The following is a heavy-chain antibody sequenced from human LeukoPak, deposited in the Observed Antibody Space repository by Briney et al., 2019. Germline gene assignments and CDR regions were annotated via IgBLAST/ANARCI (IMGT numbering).Heavy chain of an antibody. Sequence: GGSLRLSCAASGFTFSSYNMNWVRQAPGKGLEWVSSISSSSSYIYYADSVKGRFTISRDNAKNSLYLQMNSLRAEDTAVYYCARDRIAAAGYYYYYYGMDVWGQGTTVTVSS. V-gene: IGHV3-21*01. CDR2: ISSSSSYI. CDR3: ARDRIAAAGYYYYYYGMDV. J-gene: IGHJ6*02. D-gene: IGHD6-13*01. CDR1: GFTFSSYN.